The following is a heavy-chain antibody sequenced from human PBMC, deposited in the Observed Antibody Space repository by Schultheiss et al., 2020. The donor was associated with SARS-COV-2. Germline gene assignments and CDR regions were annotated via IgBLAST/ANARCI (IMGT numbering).Heavy chain of an antibody. CDR2: ISWNSGSI. V-gene: IGHV3-9*01. Sequence: GGSLRLSCAASGFTFDDYAMHWVRQAPGKGLEWVSGISWNSGSIGYADSVKGRFTISRDNAKNSLYLQMNSLRAEDTAVYYCARSLNYASVYYYYYGMDVWGQGTTVTVSS. CDR3: ARSLNYASVYYYYYGMDV. J-gene: IGHJ6*02. D-gene: IGHD4-11*01. CDR1: GFTFDDYA.